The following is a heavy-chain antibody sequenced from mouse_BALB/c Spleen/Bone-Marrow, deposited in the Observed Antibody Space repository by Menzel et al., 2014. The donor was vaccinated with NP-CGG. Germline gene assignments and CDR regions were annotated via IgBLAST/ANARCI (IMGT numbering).Heavy chain of an antibody. CDR2: ILPGSGST. CDR1: GYTFSSYW. Sequence: VQLQQSGAELMKPGASVKISCKATGYTFSSYWIEWVKQRPGHGLKWIGEILPGSGSTKYNEKFKGKATFTADTSSNTAYMQLSSLTSEDSAVYYCASPIYYGNYGFAYWGQGTLVTVSA. J-gene: IGHJ3*01. CDR3: ASPIYYGNYGFAY. D-gene: IGHD2-1*01. V-gene: IGHV1-9*01.